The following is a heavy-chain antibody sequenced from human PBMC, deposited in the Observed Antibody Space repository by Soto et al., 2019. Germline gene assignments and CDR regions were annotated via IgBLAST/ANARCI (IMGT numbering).Heavy chain of an antibody. CDR2: IKQDGSEK. Sequence: PGGSLRLSCAASGFTFSSYWMSWVRQAPGKGLEWVANIKQDGSEKYYVDSVKGRFTISRDNAKNSLYLQMNSLRAEDTAVYYCARSSEFWSGYFFDYWGQGTLVTVSS. CDR3: ARSSEFWSGYFFDY. D-gene: IGHD3-3*01. J-gene: IGHJ4*02. CDR1: GFTFSSYW. V-gene: IGHV3-7*05.